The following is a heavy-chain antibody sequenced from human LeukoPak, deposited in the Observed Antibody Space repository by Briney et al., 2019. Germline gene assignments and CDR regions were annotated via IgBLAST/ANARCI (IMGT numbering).Heavy chain of an antibody. CDR2: FDPEAGET. J-gene: IGHJ3*02. V-gene: IGHV1-24*01. CDR1: GYTLTDLS. CDR3: AADSRRSSGWFLPDRFDI. D-gene: IGHD6-19*01. Sequence: ASVKVSCKVSGYTLTDLSMHWVRQTPGSGPEWMGGFDPEAGETVYAQKLQGRVTMTDDTSTDTAYMELSSQRSEDTAVYYCAADSRRSSGWFLPDRFDIWGQGTKVTVSS.